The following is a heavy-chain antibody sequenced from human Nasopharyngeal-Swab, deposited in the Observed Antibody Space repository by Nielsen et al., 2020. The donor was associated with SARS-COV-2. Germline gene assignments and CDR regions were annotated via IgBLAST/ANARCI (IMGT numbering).Heavy chain of an antibody. CDR2: ISSSSNYI. CDR1: GFTFNMFS. D-gene: IGHD1-1*01. CDR3: ARLGTESYHYYSLDV. J-gene: IGHJ6*02. V-gene: IGHV3-21*01. Sequence: GESLKISCVTSGFTFNMFSMHWVRQAPGKGLEWVSSISSSSNYIYYGDSVKGRFTISRDNTQKSLCLEMNSLRVEDTAVYYCARLGTESYHYYSLDVWGQGTTVTVSS.